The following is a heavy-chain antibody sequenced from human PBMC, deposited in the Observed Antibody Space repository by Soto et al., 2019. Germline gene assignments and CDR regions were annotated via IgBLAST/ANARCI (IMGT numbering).Heavy chain of an antibody. CDR1: GLSITDSEMG. J-gene: IGHJ5*02. V-gene: IGHV2-26*01. Sequence: QVTLKESGPVLVKPTETLTLRCTVSGLSITDSEMGVSWIRQPQGQPLEWLAHIDSSGEKSYRTFLKSRLAISKATSKSQIVLTMTNMEPADTSTYYCARRHLAVAVSPWFDPWGQGIPVTVSS. CDR3: ARRHLAVAVSPWFDP. D-gene: IGHD6-19*01. CDR2: IDSSGEK.